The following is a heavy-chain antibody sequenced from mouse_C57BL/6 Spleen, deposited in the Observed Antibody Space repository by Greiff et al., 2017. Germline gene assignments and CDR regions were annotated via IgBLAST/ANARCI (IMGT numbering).Heavy chain of an antibody. Sequence: EVHLVESGGGLVKPGGSLKLSCAASGFTFSSYAMSWVRQTPEKRLEWVATISDGGSYTYYPDNVKGRFTISRDNAKNNLYLQMSHLKSEDTAMYYCARDSNYEAWFAYWGQGTLVTVSA. CDR2: ISDGGSYT. V-gene: IGHV5-4*01. CDR3: ARDSNYEAWFAY. D-gene: IGHD2-5*01. CDR1: GFTFSSYA. J-gene: IGHJ3*01.